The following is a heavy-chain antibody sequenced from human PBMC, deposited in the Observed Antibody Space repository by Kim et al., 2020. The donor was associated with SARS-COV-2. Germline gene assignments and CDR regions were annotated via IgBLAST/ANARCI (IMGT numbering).Heavy chain of an antibody. CDR3: ARCSSQIMYFDY. D-gene: IGHD6-13*01. V-gene: IGHV3-53*01. J-gene: IGHJ4*02. CDR1: GFTVSSNY. CDR2: IYSGGST. Sequence: GGSLRLSCAASGFTVSSNYMSWVRQAPGKGLEWVSVIYSGGSTYYADSVKGRFTISRDNSKNTLYLQMNSLRAEDTAVYYCARCSSQIMYFDYWGQGTLVTVSS.